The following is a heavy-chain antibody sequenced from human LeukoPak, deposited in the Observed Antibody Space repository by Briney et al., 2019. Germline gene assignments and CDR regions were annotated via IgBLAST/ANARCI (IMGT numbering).Heavy chain of an antibody. D-gene: IGHD3-16*01. CDR1: GFTFSSYA. CDR2: ISGSGGST. V-gene: IGHV3-23*01. CDR3: AKDHVSSASPRGAWFDP. Sequence: PGGSLRLSCAASGFTFSSYAMSWVRQAPGKGLEWVSAISGSGGSTYYADSVKGRFTISRDNSKNTLYLQMNSLRAEDTAVYYCAKDHVSSASPRGAWFDPWGQGTLVTVSS. J-gene: IGHJ5*02.